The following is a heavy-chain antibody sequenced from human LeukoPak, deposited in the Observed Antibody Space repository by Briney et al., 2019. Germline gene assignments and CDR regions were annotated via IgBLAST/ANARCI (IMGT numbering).Heavy chain of an antibody. CDR2: ISSSSSYI. CDR3: ARHLQLERPYYYYGMDV. CDR1: GFTFSSYS. D-gene: IGHD1-1*01. J-gene: IGHJ6*04. Sequence: GGSLRLSCAASGFTFSSYSMNWVRQAPGKGLEWVSSISSSSSYIYYADSVKGRFTISRDNAKNSLYLQMNSLRAEDTAVYYCARHLQLERPYYYYGMDVWGKGTTVTVSS. V-gene: IGHV3-21*01.